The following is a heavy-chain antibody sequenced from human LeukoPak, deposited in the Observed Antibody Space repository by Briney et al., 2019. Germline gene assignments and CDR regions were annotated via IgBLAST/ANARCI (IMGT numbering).Heavy chain of an antibody. V-gene: IGHV3-23*01. Sequence: PGGSLRLSCAASGFTFSSYEMNWVRQAPGKGLEWVSAISGSGDSTYYADSVKGRFTISRDNSKNTLYLQMNSLRAEDTAVYYCAKRGAEVGVTVAPGDYWGQGTLVTVSS. CDR3: AKRGAEVGVTVAPGDY. CDR2: ISGSGDST. D-gene: IGHD3-16*02. J-gene: IGHJ4*02. CDR1: GFTFSSYE.